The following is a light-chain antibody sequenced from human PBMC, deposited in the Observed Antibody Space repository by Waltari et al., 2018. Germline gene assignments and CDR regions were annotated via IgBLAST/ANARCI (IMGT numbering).Light chain of an antibody. CDR3: QVWDKTTGV. J-gene: IGLJ1*01. CDR1: HLADKF. CDR2: RNT. Sequence: SYEVTQPLSLSVSPGRTASIPCPGNHLADKFVCWFQQKPGQSPVLVIYRNTKRPSGIPERFSGSNSGNTATLTISGTQALDEADYYCQVWDKTTGVFGTGTKVTVL. V-gene: IGLV3-1*01.